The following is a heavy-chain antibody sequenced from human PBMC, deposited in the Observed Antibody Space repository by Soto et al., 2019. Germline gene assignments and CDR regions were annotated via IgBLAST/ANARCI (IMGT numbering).Heavy chain of an antibody. CDR2: ISYSGTT. CDR1: GGSISVYY. J-gene: IGHJ5*02. CDR3: ARSRRNYFDP. Sequence: PSDTLSLTCTVSGGSISVYYWNWIRQSPGKGLEWIGYISYSGTTKYNPSLKSRVTISVDTSKNQFSLKLSSVTAADTAVYYCARSRRNYFDPWGQGTLVTVSS. V-gene: IGHV4-59*01.